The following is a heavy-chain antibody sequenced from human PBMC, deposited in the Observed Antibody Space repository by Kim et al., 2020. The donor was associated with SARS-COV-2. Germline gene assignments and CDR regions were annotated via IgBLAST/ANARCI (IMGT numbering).Heavy chain of an antibody. V-gene: IGHV3-73*01. J-gene: IGHJ3*02. CDR2: IRSKVNSYAT. CDR3: ARGPPYSESYWDAFDI. Sequence: GGSLRLSCAASGFTFSDSAMHWVRQASGKGLEWVGRIRSKVNSYATGYAVSGEGRFTISRDDSKNTAYLQMDSLKTEDTAVYYSARGPPYSESYWDAFDIWGQGTMVTVSS. CDR1: GFTFSDSA. D-gene: IGHD1-26*01.